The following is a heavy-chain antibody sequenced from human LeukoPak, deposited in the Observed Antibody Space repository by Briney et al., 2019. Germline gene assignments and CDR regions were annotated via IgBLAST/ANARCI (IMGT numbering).Heavy chain of an antibody. CDR3: ARRPYSGSYYSTERSYYFDY. D-gene: IGHD1-26*01. CDR2: IYYSGST. Sequence: KPSETLSLTCTVSGGSISSYYWSWIRQPPGKGLEWIGYIYYSGSTNYNPSLKSRVTISVDTSKNQFSLKLSSVTAADTAVYYCARRPYSGSYYSTERSYYFDYWGQGTLVTVSS. CDR1: GGSISSYY. V-gene: IGHV4-59*08. J-gene: IGHJ4*02.